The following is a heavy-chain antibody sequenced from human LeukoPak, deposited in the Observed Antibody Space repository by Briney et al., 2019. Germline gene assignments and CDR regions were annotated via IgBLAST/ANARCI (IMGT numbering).Heavy chain of an antibody. Sequence: GGSLRLSCAASGLTFSSYGMNWVRQAPGKGLEWVSSISRSATTIYYADSVKGRFTISRDNAKNSLYLQMNSLRAEDTAVYFCARVGALSSSWLLYWGQGTLVTVSS. V-gene: IGHV3-48*03. D-gene: IGHD6-13*01. J-gene: IGHJ4*02. CDR3: ARVGALSSSWLLY. CDR1: GLTFSSYG. CDR2: ISRSATTI.